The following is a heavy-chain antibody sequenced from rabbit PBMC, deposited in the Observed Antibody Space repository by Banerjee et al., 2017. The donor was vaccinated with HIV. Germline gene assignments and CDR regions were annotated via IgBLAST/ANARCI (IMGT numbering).Heavy chain of an antibody. D-gene: IGHD6-1*01. J-gene: IGHJ4*01. V-gene: IGHV1S43*01. CDR1: GFSFSSGYD. CDR3: ARIYDTYDYAGYAYATGDGYFNL. Sequence: QEQLVESGGGLVQPEGSLTLTCKASGFSFSSGYDVCWVRQAPGKGLELIACIYSSIGSTYYASWAKGRFTITRSTSLNTVTLKMTSLTAADTATYFCARIYDTYDYAGYAYATGDGYFNLWGPGTLVTVS. CDR2: IYSSIGST.